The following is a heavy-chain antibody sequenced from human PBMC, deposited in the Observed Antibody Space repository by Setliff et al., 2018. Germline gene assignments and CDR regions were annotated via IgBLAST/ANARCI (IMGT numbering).Heavy chain of an antibody. D-gene: IGHD5-12*01. CDR3: ARVRLVATTNYYYYYYMDV. V-gene: IGHV4-34*01. J-gene: IGHJ6*03. CDR1: GGSFSGYY. Sequence: SETLSLTCAVYGGSFSGYYWSWIRQPPGKGLEWIGEINHSGSTNYNPSLKSRVTISVDTSKNQFSLKLSSVTAADTAVYYCARVRLVATTNYYYYYYMDVWGKGTTVTVSS. CDR2: INHSGST.